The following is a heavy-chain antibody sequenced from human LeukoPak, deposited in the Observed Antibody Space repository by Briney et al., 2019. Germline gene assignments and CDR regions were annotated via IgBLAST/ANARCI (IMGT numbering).Heavy chain of an antibody. CDR1: GGSISSNSYY. D-gene: IGHD6-19*01. Sequence: SETLSLTCTVSGGSISSNSYYWGWIRQPPGKGLEWIGSFYYSGSTYYNPSLKSRVTISVDTSKNQFSLQLSSVTPEDTAVYYCASGAVAGLAYWGQGTLVSVSS. CDR3: ASGAVAGLAY. V-gene: IGHV4-39*01. J-gene: IGHJ4*02. CDR2: FYYSGST.